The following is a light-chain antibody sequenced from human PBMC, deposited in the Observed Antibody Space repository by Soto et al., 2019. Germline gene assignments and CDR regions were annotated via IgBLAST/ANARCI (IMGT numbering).Light chain of an antibody. V-gene: IGKV3-15*01. CDR3: QQYHNWPPLT. CDR2: GAS. J-gene: IGKJ5*01. CDR1: QSISDN. Sequence: EIVMTQSPATLSVSPGERATLSCRASQSISDNLAWYQQQPGQAPRLLIYGASTRATGIPARFSGSGSGTEFALTISSLQSEDFAVYYCQQYHNWPPLTFGQGTRLEIK.